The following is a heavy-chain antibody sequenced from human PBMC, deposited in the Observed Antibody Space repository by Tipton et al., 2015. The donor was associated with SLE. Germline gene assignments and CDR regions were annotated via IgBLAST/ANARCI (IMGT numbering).Heavy chain of an antibody. J-gene: IGHJ6*02. V-gene: IGHV4-39*07. CDR3: ARVVAVAGIHYYSVDI. CDR2: IYYSGST. D-gene: IGHD6-19*01. Sequence: TLSLTCTVSGGSISSSTYYWGWIRQPPGKGLEWIGSIYYSGSTYYNPSLKSRVTISVDTSKNQFSLKLSSVTAADTAVYYCARVVAVAGIHYYSVDIWGQGTTVTVSS. CDR1: GGSISSSTYY.